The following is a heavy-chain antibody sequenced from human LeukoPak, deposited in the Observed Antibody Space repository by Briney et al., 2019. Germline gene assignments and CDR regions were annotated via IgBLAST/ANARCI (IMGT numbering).Heavy chain of an antibody. J-gene: IGHJ6*04. CDR1: GGTCISYA. D-gene: IGHD3-10*01. CDR3: ARGRLLWFGELWYYGMDV. CDR2: SIPIFGTA. V-gene: IGHV1-69*13. Sequence: ASVKVSCKASGGTCISYAISWVRQAPGQGLDWMGGSIPIFGTANYAQKFQGRVTITADESTSTAYMELSSLRSEDTAVYYCARGRLLWFGELWYYGMDVWGKGTTVTVSS.